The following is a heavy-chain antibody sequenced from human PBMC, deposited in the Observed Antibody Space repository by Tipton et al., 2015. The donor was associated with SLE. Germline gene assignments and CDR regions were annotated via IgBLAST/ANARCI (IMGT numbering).Heavy chain of an antibody. CDR1: GDSIFSSSYY. CDR2: IYYSGST. CDR3: ARRARHHYYHMDV. D-gene: IGHD5-12*01. V-gene: IGHV4-39*07. J-gene: IGHJ6*02. Sequence: TLSLTCTVSGDSIFSSSYYWGWIRQPPGKGLEWIGNIYYSGSTDYNPSLKSRVTMSMDTSRNQFSLRLSSVTAADTAMYYCARRARHHYYHMDVWGQGTTVTVSS.